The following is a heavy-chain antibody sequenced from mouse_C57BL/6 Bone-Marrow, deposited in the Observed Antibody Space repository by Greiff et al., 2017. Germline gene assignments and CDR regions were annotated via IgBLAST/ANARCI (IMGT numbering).Heavy chain of an antibody. D-gene: IGHD1-1*01. CDR2: ISNGGGST. CDR1: GFTFSDYY. CDR3: ARHGTTVVAKDAMDY. J-gene: IGHJ4*01. V-gene: IGHV5-12*01. Sequence: EVKLEESGGGLVQPGGSLKLSCAASGFTFSDYYMYWVRQTPEKRLEWVAYISNGGGSTYYPDTVKGRFTISRDNAKNTLYLQMSRLKSEDTAMYYCARHGTTVVAKDAMDYWGQGTSVTVSS.